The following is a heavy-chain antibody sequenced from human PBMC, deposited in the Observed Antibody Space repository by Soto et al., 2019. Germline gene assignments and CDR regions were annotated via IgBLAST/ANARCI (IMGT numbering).Heavy chain of an antibody. CDR3: ARGSTVTTKDWFDP. D-gene: IGHD4-17*01. J-gene: IGHJ5*02. CDR2: ISAYNGNT. V-gene: IGHV1-18*01. CDR1: GYTFTSYG. Sequence: ASVKVSCKASGYTFTSYGISWVRQAPGQGLEWMGWISAYNGNTNYAQKLQGRVTMTTDTSTSTAYMELRSLRYDETAVYYCARGSTVTTKDWFDPWGQGTLVTVSS.